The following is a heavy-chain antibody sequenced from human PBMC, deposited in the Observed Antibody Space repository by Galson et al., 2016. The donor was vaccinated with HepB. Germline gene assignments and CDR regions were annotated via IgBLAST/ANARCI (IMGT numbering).Heavy chain of an antibody. CDR2: ISGRGDRI. Sequence: SLRLSCAASGFTFSSFAMSWVRRVPGKGLEWVSAISGRGDRIRYAESVKGRFIISRDNSKNTLDVEMKNLRVEDTAVSYCAKEGWFGELLYGHFDFWGQGTLVTVSS. V-gene: IGHV3-23*01. D-gene: IGHD3-10*01. J-gene: IGHJ4*02. CDR1: GFTFSSFA. CDR3: AKEGWFGELLYGHFDF.